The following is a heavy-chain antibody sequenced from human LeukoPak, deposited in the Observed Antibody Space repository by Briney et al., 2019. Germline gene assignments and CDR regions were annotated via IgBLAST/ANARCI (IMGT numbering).Heavy chain of an antibody. CDR2: IKQDGSEK. V-gene: IGHV3-7*01. CDR1: GFTFSSYW. D-gene: IGHD5-18*01. Sequence: GGSLRLSCAASGFTFSSYWMSWVRQAPGEGLEWVANIKQDGSEKYYVDSVKGRFTISRDNAKNSLYLEMNSLRAEDTAVYYCARDHYGYSYGLVTAVFDYWGQGTLVTVSS. J-gene: IGHJ4*02. CDR3: ARDHYGYSYGLVTAVFDY.